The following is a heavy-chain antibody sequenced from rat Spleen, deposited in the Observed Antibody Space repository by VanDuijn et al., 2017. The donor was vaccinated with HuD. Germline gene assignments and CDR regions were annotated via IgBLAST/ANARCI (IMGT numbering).Heavy chain of an antibody. D-gene: IGHD5-1*01. V-gene: IGHV5-31*01. CDR3: TTQWELYH. Sequence: EVQLVESGGGLVQPGSPLKLSCAASGFTFSSNWLNWIRQAPGKGLEWVASITNTGGSTYYPDSVRGRFTISRDDAKSTLFLQMNSLRSEDTATYYCTTQWELYHWGQGVLVTVSS. CDR2: ITNTGGST. CDR1: GFTFSSNW. J-gene: IGHJ2*01.